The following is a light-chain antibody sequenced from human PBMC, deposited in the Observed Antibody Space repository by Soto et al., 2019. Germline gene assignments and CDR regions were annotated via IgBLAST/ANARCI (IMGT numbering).Light chain of an antibody. J-gene: IGLJ3*02. CDR2: RNN. V-gene: IGLV1-47*01. CDR1: SSNIGSNY. CDR3: AACDDSFNWV. Sequence: QSVLTQPPSASGTPGQRVTISCSGSSSNIGSNYVYWYQQLPGTAPKLLIYRNNQRPSGVPDRFSGSKSGTSASLAISGLRSEDEADYYCAACDDSFNWVFGGGTQLAVL.